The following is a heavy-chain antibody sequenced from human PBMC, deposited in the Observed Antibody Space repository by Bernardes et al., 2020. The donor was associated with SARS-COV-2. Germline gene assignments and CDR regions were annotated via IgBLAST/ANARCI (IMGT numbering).Heavy chain of an antibody. CDR2: IWYDGSNK. V-gene: IGHV3-33*01. CDR1: GFTFSSYG. J-gene: IGHJ6*02. Sequence: GGSLRLSCAASGFTFSSYGMHWVRQAPGKGLEWVAVIWYDGSNKYYADSVKGRFTISRDNSKNTLYLQMNSLRAEDTAVYYCARDVGIAARIPRGYYYYYGMDVWGQGTTVTGSS. D-gene: IGHD6-6*01. CDR3: ARDVGIAARIPRGYYYYYGMDV.